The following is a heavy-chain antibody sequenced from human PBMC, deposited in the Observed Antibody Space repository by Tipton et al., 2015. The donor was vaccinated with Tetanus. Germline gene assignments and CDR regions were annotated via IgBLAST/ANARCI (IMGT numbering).Heavy chain of an antibody. V-gene: IGHV4-39*01. J-gene: IGHJ4*02. CDR3: ASTGGYNPWALIDY. D-gene: IGHD5-24*01. CDR2: IYYSGST. Sequence: LRLSCTVSGGSISSSSYYWGWIRQPPGKGLEWIGSIYYSGSTYYNPSLKSRVTISVDTSKNQFSLKLSSVTAADTAVYYCASTGGYNPWALIDYWGQGTLVTVSS. CDR1: GGSISSSSYY.